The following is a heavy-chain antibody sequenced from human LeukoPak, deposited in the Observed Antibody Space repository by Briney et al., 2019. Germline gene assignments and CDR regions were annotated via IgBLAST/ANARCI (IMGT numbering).Heavy chain of an antibody. Sequence: GGSLRLSCVASGFTFSSYAMSWVRQAPGKGLEWVSSISGSGGSTYYADSVKGRFTISRDNSKNTLYLQMNSLRAEDTAVYYCAKWGLTMVRGVDNWFDPWGQGTLVTVSS. CDR3: AKWGLTMVRGVDNWFDP. CDR1: GFTFSSYA. CDR2: ISGSGGST. D-gene: IGHD3-10*01. V-gene: IGHV3-23*01. J-gene: IGHJ5*02.